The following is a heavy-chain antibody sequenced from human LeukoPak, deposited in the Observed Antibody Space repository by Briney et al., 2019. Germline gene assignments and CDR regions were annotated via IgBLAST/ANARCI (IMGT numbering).Heavy chain of an antibody. V-gene: IGHV3-30*02. Sequence: GGSLRLSCAASGFTFSSYGMHWVRQAPGKGLEWVAFIRYDGSNKYYADSVKGRFTISRDNSKNTLYLQMNSLRAEDTAVYYCAIPYDRSGYYYGDAFDIGGQGTRVTVSS. CDR3: AIPYDRSGYYYGDAFDI. CDR2: IRYDGSNK. D-gene: IGHD3-22*01. J-gene: IGHJ3*02. CDR1: GFTFSSYG.